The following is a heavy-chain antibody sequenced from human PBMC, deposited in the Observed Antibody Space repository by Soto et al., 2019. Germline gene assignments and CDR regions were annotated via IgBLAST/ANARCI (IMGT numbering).Heavy chain of an antibody. CDR3: ARHCSGGSCYSAGLDYYGMDV. V-gene: IGHV1-69*12. CDR2: IIPIFGTA. Sequence: QVQLVQSGAEVKKPGSSVKVSCKASGGTFSSYAISWVRQAPGQGLEWMGGIIPIFGTANYAQKFQGRVTRTADESTSTAYRELSSLRSEDTAVYYCARHCSGGSCYSAGLDYYGMDVWGQGTTVTVSS. J-gene: IGHJ6*02. CDR1: GGTFSSYA. D-gene: IGHD2-15*01.